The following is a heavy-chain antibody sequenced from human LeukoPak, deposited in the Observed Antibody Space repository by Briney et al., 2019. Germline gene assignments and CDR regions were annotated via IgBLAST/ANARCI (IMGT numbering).Heavy chain of an antibody. J-gene: IGHJ3*02. CDR1: GFTFSSYW. V-gene: IGHV3-7*01. CDR3: ARANSSGWYGFAFDI. Sequence: GGSLRLSCAASGFTFSSYWMSWVRRAPGKGLEWVANIKQDGSEKYYVDSVKGRFTISRDNAKNSLYLQMNSLRAEDTAVYYCARANSSGWYGFAFDIWGQGTMVTVSS. D-gene: IGHD6-19*01. CDR2: IKQDGSEK.